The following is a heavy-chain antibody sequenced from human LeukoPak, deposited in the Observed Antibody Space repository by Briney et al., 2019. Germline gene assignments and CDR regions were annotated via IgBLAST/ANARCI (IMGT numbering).Heavy chain of an antibody. CDR1: GDSVTSNSAA. Sequence: SQTLSLTCAISGDSVTSNSAAWNWIRQSPSRGLEWLGRTYYRSKWYNDYAVSVKSRITINPDTSKNQFSLQLNSVTPEDTAVYYCARGRRYYGSGSNYYYMDVWGKGTTVTVSS. V-gene: IGHV6-1*01. CDR2: TYYRSKWYN. J-gene: IGHJ6*03. D-gene: IGHD3-10*01. CDR3: ARGRRYYGSGSNYYYMDV.